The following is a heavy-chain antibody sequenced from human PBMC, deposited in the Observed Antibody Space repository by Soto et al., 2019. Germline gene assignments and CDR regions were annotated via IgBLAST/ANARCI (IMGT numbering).Heavy chain of an antibody. V-gene: IGHV3-23*01. CDR1: GFTFSSYA. Sequence: EVQLLESGGGLVQPGGSLRLSCAASGFTFSSYAMSWVRQAPGKGLEWVSAISGSGGSTYYADSVKGRFTISRDNSKNTLYLQMNSLRAEDTAVYYCAKGASGDVLLWFGELFEKENPYDYWGQGTLVTVSS. CDR2: ISGSGGST. D-gene: IGHD3-10*01. CDR3: AKGASGDVLLWFGELFEKENPYDY. J-gene: IGHJ4*02.